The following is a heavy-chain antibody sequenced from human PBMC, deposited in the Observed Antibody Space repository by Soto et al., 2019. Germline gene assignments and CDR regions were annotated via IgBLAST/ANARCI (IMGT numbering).Heavy chain of an antibody. Sequence: SETLSLTCTVSGGSITNYYWSWIRQSPGKGLEWIGYIYSSGSTHYNPSLQNRVTISIDTSKNQVSLKVNSVTAADTAVYYCARDHPHSYGVYYFDYWGQGTPVTVSS. CDR3: ARDHPHSYGVYYFDY. CDR1: GGSITNYY. D-gene: IGHD5-18*01. V-gene: IGHV4-59*01. CDR2: IYSSGST. J-gene: IGHJ4*02.